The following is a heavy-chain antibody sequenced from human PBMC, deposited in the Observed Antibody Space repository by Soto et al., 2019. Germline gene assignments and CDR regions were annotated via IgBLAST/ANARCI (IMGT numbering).Heavy chain of an antibody. Sequence: GSLRLSCAASGFTFSSYAMSWVRQAPGKGLEWVSGISGSGGTTYYADSVKGRFTISRDNSKNTLYLQVSSLRAEDTAVYYCVSQSGSSEQKPDYWGQGTLVTVSS. CDR3: VSQSGSSEQKPDY. D-gene: IGHD6-13*01. CDR2: ISGSGGTT. V-gene: IGHV3-23*01. J-gene: IGHJ4*02. CDR1: GFTFSSYA.